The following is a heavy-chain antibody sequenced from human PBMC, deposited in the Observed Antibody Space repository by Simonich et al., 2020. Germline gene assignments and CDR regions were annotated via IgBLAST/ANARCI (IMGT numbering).Heavy chain of an antibody. Sequence: EVQLVESGGGLVQPGGSLRLSCAASGFTFSSYWMSWVRQAQGKGLEWGANIKQDGSEKYYVDSVKGRFTISRDNAKNSLYLQMNSLRAEDTAVYYCAREYSSSSDPYWYFDLWGRGTLVTVSS. CDR2: IKQDGSEK. CDR1: GFTFSSYW. CDR3: AREYSSSSDPYWYFDL. D-gene: IGHD6-6*01. J-gene: IGHJ2*01. V-gene: IGHV3-7*01.